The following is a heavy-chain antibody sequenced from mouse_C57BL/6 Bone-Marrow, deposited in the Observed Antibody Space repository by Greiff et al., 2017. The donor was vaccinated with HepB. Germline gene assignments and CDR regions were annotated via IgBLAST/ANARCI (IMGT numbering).Heavy chain of an antibody. D-gene: IGHD1-1*01. CDR2: IYPGNSDT. Sequence: EVQLQQSGTVLARPGASVKMSCKTSGYTFTSYWMHWVKQRPGQGLEWIGAIYPGNSDTSYNQKFKGKAKLTAVTSASTAYMELSSLTNEDSAVYYCTRSRYYYGSKYFDVWGTGTTVTVSS. CDR1: GYTFTSYW. J-gene: IGHJ1*03. CDR3: TRSRYYYGSKYFDV. V-gene: IGHV1-5*01.